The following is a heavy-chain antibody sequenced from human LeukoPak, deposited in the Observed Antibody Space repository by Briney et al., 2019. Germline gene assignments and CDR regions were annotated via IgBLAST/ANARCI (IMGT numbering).Heavy chain of an antibody. V-gene: IGHV1-69*13. CDR1: GGTFSSYA. CDR3: ARDYELAARPTDANFDY. Sequence: GASVKVSCKASGGTFSSYAISWVRQAPGQGLEWMGGIIPIFGTANYAQKFQGRVTITADESTSTAYMELSSLRSEDTAVYYCARDYELAARPTDANFDYWGQGTLVTVSP. D-gene: IGHD6-6*01. J-gene: IGHJ4*02. CDR2: IIPIFGTA.